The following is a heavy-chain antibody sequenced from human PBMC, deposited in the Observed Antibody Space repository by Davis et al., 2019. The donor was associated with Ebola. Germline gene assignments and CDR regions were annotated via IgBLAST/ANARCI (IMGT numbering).Heavy chain of an antibody. J-gene: IGHJ4*02. CDR3: AKDSRRDIEGAHGRFDN. CDR1: GFTFRSYG. D-gene: IGHD1-26*01. Sequence: PGGSLRLSCAASGFTFRSYGMQWVRQAPGKGLQWVAVISYDGSNKNYLESVKGRFTISRDNSKNTLYLQMNSLRAEDTAVYYCAKDSRRDIEGAHGRFDNWGQGTLVTVSS. V-gene: IGHV3-30*18. CDR2: ISYDGSNK.